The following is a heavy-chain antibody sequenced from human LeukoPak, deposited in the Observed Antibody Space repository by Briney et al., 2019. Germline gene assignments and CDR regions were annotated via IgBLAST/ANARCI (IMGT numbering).Heavy chain of an antibody. J-gene: IGHJ4*02. CDR1: GFIFSNYV. Sequence: GGSLRLSCVASGFIFSNYVMSWVRQAPGKGLEWVSAIRNSGDLTYYLDSVRGRFTISRDNSKNTLLLQMNSLRAEDTAVYYCAKGYDSEYWGQGTLVTVSS. CDR2: IRNSGDLT. V-gene: IGHV3-23*01. D-gene: IGHD3-22*01. CDR3: AKGYDSEY.